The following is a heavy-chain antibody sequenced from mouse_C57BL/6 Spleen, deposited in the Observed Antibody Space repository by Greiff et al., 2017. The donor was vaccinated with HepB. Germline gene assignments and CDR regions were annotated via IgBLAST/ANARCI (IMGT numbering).Heavy chain of an antibody. J-gene: IGHJ1*03. CDR2: INYDGSST. CDR1: GFTFSDYY. CDR3: ARDNYGGYFDV. Sequence: EVQLQESEGGLVQPGSSMKLSCTASGFTFSDYYMAWVRQVPEKGLEWVANINYDGSSTYYLDSLKSRFIISRDNAKNILYLQMSSLKSEDTATYYCARDNYGGYFDVWGTGTTVTVSS. D-gene: IGHD1-1*01. V-gene: IGHV5-16*01.